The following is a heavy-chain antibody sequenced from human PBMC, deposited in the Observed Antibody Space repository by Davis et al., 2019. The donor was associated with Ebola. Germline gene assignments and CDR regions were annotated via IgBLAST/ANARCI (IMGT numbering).Heavy chain of an antibody. J-gene: IGHJ4*02. Sequence: AASAKVSCKGSGYSFTSYGINWVRQAPGQGLEWMGWISGYNGDRNYSQNLQGRVTMTTDTSTSTAYMEVGSLKSDDTAVYYCARAQFPTTSDHWGQGTLVTVSS. CDR2: ISGYNGDR. V-gene: IGHV1-18*04. D-gene: IGHD1-1*01. CDR3: ARAQFPTTSDH. CDR1: GYSFTSYG.